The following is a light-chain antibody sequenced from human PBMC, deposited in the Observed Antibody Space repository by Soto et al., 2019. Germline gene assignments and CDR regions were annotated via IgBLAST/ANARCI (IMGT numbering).Light chain of an antibody. CDR2: KAS. Sequence: IQMTQSPSTLSASVGDRVIITCRASQSVSSRLAWYQQKPGKAPNLLIYKASTLKSGVPSRFSGSGSGTEFTLTISSLQPDDFAAYYCQQDDNYSWTFGQGTKVEIK. V-gene: IGKV1-5*03. CDR1: QSVSSR. J-gene: IGKJ1*01. CDR3: QQDDNYSWT.